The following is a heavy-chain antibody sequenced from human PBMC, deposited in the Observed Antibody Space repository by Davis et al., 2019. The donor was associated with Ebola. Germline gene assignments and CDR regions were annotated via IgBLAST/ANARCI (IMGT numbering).Heavy chain of an antibody. CDR3: ARALDDSSGYYPTNYYYGMDV. Sequence: PSETLSLTCAVYGGSFSGYYWSWIRQPPGKGLEWIGEINHSGSTNYNPSLKSRVTISVDTSKNQFSLKLSSVTAADTAVYYCARALDDSSGYYPTNYYYGMDVWGQGTTVTVSS. V-gene: IGHV4-34*01. CDR1: GGSFSGYY. J-gene: IGHJ6*02. D-gene: IGHD3-22*01. CDR2: INHSGST.